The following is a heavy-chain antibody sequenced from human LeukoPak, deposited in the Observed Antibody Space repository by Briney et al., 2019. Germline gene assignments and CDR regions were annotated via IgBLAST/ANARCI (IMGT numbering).Heavy chain of an antibody. D-gene: IGHD3-22*01. J-gene: IGHJ6*03. V-gene: IGHV1-46*01. CDR1: GYTFTTYY. CDR2: INPSSGTT. Sequence: ASVKVSCKASGYTFTTYYIHWVRQAPGQGLEWMGIINPSSGTTSYAQKFQGRVTMTRDMSTSTVYMELSSLRSEDTAVYYCARSSEGRYYYDSSGYSYFYYYMDVWGKGTTVTISS. CDR3: ARSSEGRYYYDSSGYSYFYYYMDV.